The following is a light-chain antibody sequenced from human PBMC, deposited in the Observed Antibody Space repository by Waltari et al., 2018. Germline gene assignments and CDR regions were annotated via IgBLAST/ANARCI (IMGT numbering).Light chain of an antibody. J-gene: IGLJ2*01. CDR3: QAWDANTAV. CDR1: YFRDKY. Sequence: SYELTQPPSVSVSPGQTVPIACSGDYFRDKYACWYQQRPGQSPLLVIFQDTKRSPGIPERFSGSNSGDTATLTISGTQATDEADYYCQAWDANTAVFGGGTKLTVL. CDR2: QDT. V-gene: IGLV3-1*01.